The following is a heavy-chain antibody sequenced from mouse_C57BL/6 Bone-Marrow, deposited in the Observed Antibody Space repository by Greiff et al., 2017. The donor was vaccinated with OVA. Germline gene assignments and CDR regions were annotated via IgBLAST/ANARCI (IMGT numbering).Heavy chain of an antibody. CDR1: GYTFTSYW. CDR3: ARGGYSNYRFAY. D-gene: IGHD2-5*01. CDR2: IHPNSGST. Sequence: VQLQQPGAELVKPGASVKLSCKASGYTFTSYWMHWVKQRPGQGLEWIGMIHPNSGSTNYNEKFKSKATLTVDKSSSTAYMQLSSLTSEDSAVDYCARGGYSNYRFAYWGQGTLVTVSA. J-gene: IGHJ3*01. V-gene: IGHV1-64*01.